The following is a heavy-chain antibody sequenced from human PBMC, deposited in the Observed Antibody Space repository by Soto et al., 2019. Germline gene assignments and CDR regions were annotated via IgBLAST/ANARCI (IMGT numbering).Heavy chain of an antibody. CDR2: IWYDGSNK. V-gene: IGHV3-33*08. CDR3: ARDSGAQWLPPHQPFDY. CDR1: GFTFSSYD. D-gene: IGHD6-19*01. J-gene: IGHJ4*02. Sequence: GGSLRLSCAASGFTFSSYDMHWVRQAPGKGLEWVAVIWYDGSNKYYADSVKGRFTISRDNSKNTLYLQMNSLRAEDTAVYYCARDSGAQWLPPHQPFDYWGQGTLVTVSS.